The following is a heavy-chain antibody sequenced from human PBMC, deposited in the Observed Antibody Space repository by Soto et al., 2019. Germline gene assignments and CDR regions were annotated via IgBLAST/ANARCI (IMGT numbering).Heavy chain of an antibody. J-gene: IGHJ6*02. D-gene: IGHD6-6*01. CDR2: ISSSSSYI. CDR3: ARDSAWGIAARLPIGYYYYGMDV. Sequence: PGGSLRLSCAASGFTFSSYSMNWVRQAPGKGLEWVSSISSSSSYIYYADSVKGRFTISRDNAKNSLYLQMNSLRAEDTAVYYCARDSAWGIAARLPIGYYYYGMDVWGQGTTVTAP. V-gene: IGHV3-21*01. CDR1: GFTFSSYS.